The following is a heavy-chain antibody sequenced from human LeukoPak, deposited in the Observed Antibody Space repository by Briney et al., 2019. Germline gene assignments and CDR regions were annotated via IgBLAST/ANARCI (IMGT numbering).Heavy chain of an antibody. CDR1: GGSISSSSYY. CDR3: AKRDHYDNSGYASLFDQ. Sequence: PSETLSLTCTVSGGSISSSSYYWGWIRQTPGKGLQWVTGITGDGESTYYIDSVKGRFTISRDNSKNTLYVQMNNLRAEDTALYYCAKRDHYDNSGYASLFDQWGQGTLVTVSS. V-gene: IGHV3-23*01. J-gene: IGHJ4*02. CDR2: ITGDGEST. D-gene: IGHD3-22*01.